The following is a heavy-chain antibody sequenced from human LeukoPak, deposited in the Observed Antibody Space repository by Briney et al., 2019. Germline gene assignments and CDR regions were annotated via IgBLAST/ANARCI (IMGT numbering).Heavy chain of an antibody. V-gene: IGHV3-73*01. D-gene: IGHD6-6*01. CDR3: TSRIAARPRDDY. CDR2: IRSKANSYAT. CDR1: GFTFSGSA. J-gene: IGHJ4*02. Sequence: QTGGSLRLSCAASGFTFSGSAMHWVRQASGKGLEWVGRIRSKANSYATAYAASVKGRFTISRDDSKNTAYLQMNSLKTEDTAVYYCTSRIAARPRDDYWGQGTLVTVSS.